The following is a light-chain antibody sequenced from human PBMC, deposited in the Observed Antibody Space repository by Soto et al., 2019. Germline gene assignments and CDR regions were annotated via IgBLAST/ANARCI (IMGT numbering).Light chain of an antibody. V-gene: IGKV1-5*03. J-gene: IGKJ1*01. Sequence: DIQMTQSPSTLSASVGDRVIITCRASQSISSWLAWYQQKPGKAPNLLIYRASTLKSGIPSRFSGSGSGTEFHLTISSLQPDDFATYYCQQYDRASWTFGPGTKVEIK. CDR3: QQYDRASWT. CDR2: RAS. CDR1: QSISSW.